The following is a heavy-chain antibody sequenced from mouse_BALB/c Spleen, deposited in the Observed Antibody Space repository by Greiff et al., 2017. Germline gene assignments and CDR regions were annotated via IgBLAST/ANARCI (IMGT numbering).Heavy chain of an antibody. CDR3: ARSADGYYLYAMDY. D-gene: IGHD2-3*01. J-gene: IGHJ4*01. CDR2: ISSGGSYT. V-gene: IGHV5-6-4*01. Sequence: EVQVVESGGGLVKPGGSLKLSCAASGFTFSSYTMSWVRQTPEKRLEWVATISSGGSYTYYPDSVKGRFTISRDNAKNTLYLQMSSLKSEDTAMYYCARSADGYYLYAMDYWGQGTSVTVSS. CDR1: GFTFSSYT.